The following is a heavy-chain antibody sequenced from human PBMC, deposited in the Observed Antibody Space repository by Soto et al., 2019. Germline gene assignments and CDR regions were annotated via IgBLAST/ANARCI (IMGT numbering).Heavy chain of an antibody. CDR2: ISYDGSNK. V-gene: IGHV3-30*18. Sequence: GGSLRLSCAASGFTFSSYGIHWVRQAPGKGLEWVALISYDGSNKYYADSVKGRFTISRDNSKNTLYLQMNSLRAEDTAMYYCAKDAPYYYDTSGYYGPFDYWGQGTLVTVSS. CDR1: GFTFSSYG. D-gene: IGHD3-22*01. CDR3: AKDAPYYYDTSGYYGPFDY. J-gene: IGHJ4*02.